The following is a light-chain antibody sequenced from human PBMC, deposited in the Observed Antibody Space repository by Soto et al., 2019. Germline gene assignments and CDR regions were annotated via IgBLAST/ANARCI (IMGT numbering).Light chain of an antibody. J-gene: IGKJ1*01. Sequence: DIVMTQSPDSLAVALGERATINCESSQSVLYSSNNKNCLAWYQQKQGQPPKLLIYWAYIRESEVPDRFSGGGSGTDFTLTISGLQAEDVAVYYCQQYCVRPWTFGQGTKVEIK. V-gene: IGKV4-1*01. CDR2: WAY. CDR3: QQYCVRPWT. CDR1: QSVLYSSNNKNC.